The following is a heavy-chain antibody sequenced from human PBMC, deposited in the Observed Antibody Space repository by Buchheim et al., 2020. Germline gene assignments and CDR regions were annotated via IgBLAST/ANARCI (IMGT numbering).Heavy chain of an antibody. J-gene: IGHJ4*02. CDR3: ARGGYTYSYTY. V-gene: IGHV3-48*03. D-gene: IGHD5-12*01. Sequence: EVQLVESGGGLVQPGRSLRLSCTASGFTFSSFEMNWVRQAPGKGLEWISYISSSASSIYYADSVKGRFTISRDNAKNSLFLQMNSLRADDTAVYYCARGGYTYSYTYWGQGTL. CDR2: ISSSASSI. CDR1: GFTFSSFE.